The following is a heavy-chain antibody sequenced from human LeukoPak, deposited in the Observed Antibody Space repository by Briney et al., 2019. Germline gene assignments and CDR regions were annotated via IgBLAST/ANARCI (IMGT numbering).Heavy chain of an antibody. D-gene: IGHD3-10*01. CDR1: GITFSGSG. Sequence: PGGSLRLSCAASGITFSGSGMSWVRQAPGKGLEWVSTISGSGSNTHYADSVKGRFTISRDNSKNTLYLQMNSLRAEDTAVYYCARDLARYGSGPNGEFDPWGQGTLVTVSS. V-gene: IGHV3-23*01. CDR3: ARDLARYGSGPNGEFDP. J-gene: IGHJ5*02. CDR2: ISGSGSNT.